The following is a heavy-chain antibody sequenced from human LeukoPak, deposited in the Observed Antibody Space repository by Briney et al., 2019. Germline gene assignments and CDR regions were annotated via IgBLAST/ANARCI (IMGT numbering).Heavy chain of an antibody. V-gene: IGHV1-69*04. J-gene: IGHJ4*02. Sequence: SVKVSCKASGGTFSSYTISWVRQAPRQGLEWMGRIIPILGIANYAQKFQGRVTITADKSTSTAYMELSSLRSEDTAVYYCARDSEMATHFDYWGQGTLVTVSS. CDR1: GGTFSSYT. CDR3: ARDSEMATHFDY. CDR2: IIPILGIA. D-gene: IGHD5-24*01.